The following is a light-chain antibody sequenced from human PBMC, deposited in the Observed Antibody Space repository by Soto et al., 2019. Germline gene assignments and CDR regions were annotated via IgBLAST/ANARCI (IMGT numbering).Light chain of an antibody. Sequence: QSVLTQPPSVSGAPGQRVTISCTGSSSNIGAGYDVHWYQQLPGTAPKLLIYVNNNRPSGVPDRFSGSKSGTSASLAITGLQAEDEADYYCQSYDSSLSAVVFGGGTKLTVL. CDR1: SSNIGAGYD. CDR2: VNN. V-gene: IGLV1-40*01. J-gene: IGLJ2*01. CDR3: QSYDSSLSAVV.